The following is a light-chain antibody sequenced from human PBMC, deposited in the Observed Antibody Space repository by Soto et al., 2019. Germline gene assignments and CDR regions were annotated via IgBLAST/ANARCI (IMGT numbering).Light chain of an antibody. Sequence: EIVLTQSPGTLSLSSGETATLSCRASQSLSSSYLAWYQQKPGQAPRLLIYGASSRATGIPDRFSGSGSGTDFTLTISRLEPEDFAVYYCQEYGSSRTFGQGTKVEIK. CDR2: GAS. V-gene: IGKV3-20*01. CDR3: QEYGSSRT. J-gene: IGKJ1*01. CDR1: QSLSSSY.